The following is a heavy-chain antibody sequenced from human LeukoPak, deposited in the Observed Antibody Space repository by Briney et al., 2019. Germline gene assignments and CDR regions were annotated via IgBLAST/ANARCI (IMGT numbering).Heavy chain of an antibody. CDR2: ISACNGNT. CDR1: GYTFTSYG. V-gene: IGHV1-18*01. Sequence: ASVKVSCKASGYTFTSYGISWVRQAPGQGLEWMGWISACNGNTNYAQKLQGRVTMTTDTSTSTAYMELRSLRSDDTAVYYCARDTDIVATITIDYWGQGTLVTVSS. CDR3: ARDTDIVATITIDY. D-gene: IGHD5-12*01. J-gene: IGHJ4*02.